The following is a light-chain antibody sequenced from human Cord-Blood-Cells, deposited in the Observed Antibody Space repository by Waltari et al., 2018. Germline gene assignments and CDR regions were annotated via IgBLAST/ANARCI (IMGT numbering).Light chain of an antibody. CDR1: SSDVGSYNL. V-gene: IGLV2-23*01. CDR2: ECS. Sequence: QSALTQPASVSGSPGQSITISCPGTSSDVGSYNLVSWYQQHPGKAPKLMIYECSKRPSVVSNRFSASKSGNTASLTISGLQAEDEADYYCCSYAGSSTYVVFGGGTKLTVL. CDR3: CSYAGSSTYVV. J-gene: IGLJ2*01.